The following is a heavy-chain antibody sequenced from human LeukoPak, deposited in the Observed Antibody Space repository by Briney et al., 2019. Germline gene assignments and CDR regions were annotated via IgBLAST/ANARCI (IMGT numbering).Heavy chain of an antibody. V-gene: IGHV3-11*06. Sequence: GGSLRLSCAASGFTFSDYYMSWIRQAPGKGLEWVSYISSSSSYTNYADSVKGRFTISRDNAKNSLYLRMNSLRAEDTAVYYCARDLGAYYYGMDVWGKGTTVTVSS. D-gene: IGHD1-26*01. CDR3: ARDLGAYYYGMDV. CDR1: GFTFSDYY. CDR2: ISSSSSYT. J-gene: IGHJ6*04.